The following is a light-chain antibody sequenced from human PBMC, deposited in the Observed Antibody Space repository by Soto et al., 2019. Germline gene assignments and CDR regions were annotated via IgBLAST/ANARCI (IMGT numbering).Light chain of an antibody. CDR1: SSDVGGYNC. CDR2: EVT. Sequence: ALTQPPSASGSPGQSVTISCTGTSSDVGGYNCVSWYQQHPGKAPKLMIYEVTKRPSGVPDRFSGSKSGNTASLTVSGLQAEDEADYYCSSYAGSNNLVFGSGTKLTVL. CDR3: SSYAGSNNLV. V-gene: IGLV2-8*01. J-gene: IGLJ1*01.